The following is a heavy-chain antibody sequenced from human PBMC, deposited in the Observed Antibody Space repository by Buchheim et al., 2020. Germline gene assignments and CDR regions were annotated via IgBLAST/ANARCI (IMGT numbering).Heavy chain of an antibody. V-gene: IGHV3-11*01. J-gene: IGHJ6*02. CDR2: ISSSGSTI. CDR1: GFIFRDYY. Sequence: QVQLVESGGGLVKPGESLRLSCAASGFIFRDYYMNWIRQAPGKGLEWVSYISSSGSTIYYADSVKGRFTISRDNAKNSLYLQMNSLRVEDTAVYYCAKDGWFGEFPRLYGMDVWGQGTT. D-gene: IGHD3-10*01. CDR3: AKDGWFGEFPRLYGMDV.